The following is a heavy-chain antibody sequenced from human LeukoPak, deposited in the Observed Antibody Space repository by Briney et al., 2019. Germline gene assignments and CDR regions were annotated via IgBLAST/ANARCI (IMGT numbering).Heavy chain of an antibody. CDR2: ISDSGST. D-gene: IGHD1-26*01. CDR1: GGSISTYV. V-gene: IGHV4-4*07. J-gene: IGHJ3*02. CDR3: ARGGSYLSAFDI. Sequence: SETLSLTCTVSGGSISTYVWSWIRQTAGKGLEWIGRISDSGSTRYNPSLKSRVTMSVDTSKNQFSLKLDSVTAADTAVYYCARGGSYLSAFDIWGQGTMVTVSS.